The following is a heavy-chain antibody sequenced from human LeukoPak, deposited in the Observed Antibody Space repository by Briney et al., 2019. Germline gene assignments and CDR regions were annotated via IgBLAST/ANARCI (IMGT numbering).Heavy chain of an antibody. D-gene: IGHD1-26*01. CDR3: ARSIVGATSDY. CDR1: GYSFTSYW. J-gene: IGHJ4*02. CDR2: IYAGDSDT. Sequence: GESLKISWKGSGYSFTSYWIGWVRQMPGKGLEWMGIIYAGDSDTSYSPSFQGQVTISAAQSSTTAYLQWSSPKASDTAMYYCARSIVGATSDYWGQGTLVTVSS. V-gene: IGHV5-51*01.